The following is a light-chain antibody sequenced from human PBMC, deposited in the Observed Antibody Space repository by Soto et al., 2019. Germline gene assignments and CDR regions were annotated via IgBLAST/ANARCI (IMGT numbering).Light chain of an antibody. Sequence: QSVLTQPPSVSAAPGQKVTISCSGRRSNIGNNYVSWYQQLPGTAPKLLIYDNNKRPSGIPDRFSGSKSGTSATLGITGLQTGDEADYYCGTWDSSLSAGGVVFGGGTKLTVL. V-gene: IGLV1-51*01. CDR1: RSNIGNNY. J-gene: IGLJ2*01. CDR3: GTWDSSLSAGGVV. CDR2: DNN.